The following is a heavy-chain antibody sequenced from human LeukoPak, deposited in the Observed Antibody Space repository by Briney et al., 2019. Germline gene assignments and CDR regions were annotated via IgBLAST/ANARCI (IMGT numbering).Heavy chain of an antibody. CDR3: ARDRAKYYYYYAMDV. V-gene: IGHV3-64*01. J-gene: IGHJ6*01. D-gene: IGHD3-10*01. CDR2: ISSNGGST. CDR1: GFTFSDYV. Sequence: GWSRRLSCAASGFTFSDYVMYWVRQAPGKGLEYVSAISSNGGSTIYANSVKGRFTISRDTSKNTLYLQMGSLRVEDMAVYYCARDRAKYYYYYAMDVWGQGTTVIVSS.